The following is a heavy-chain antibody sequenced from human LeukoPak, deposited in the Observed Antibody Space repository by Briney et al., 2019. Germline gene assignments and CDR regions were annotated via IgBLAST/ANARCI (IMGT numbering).Heavy chain of an antibody. V-gene: IGHV3-48*04. CDR3: AELGITMIGGV. CDR2: ISSSGSNI. Sequence: GGSLRLSCAVSGFNFNTYGIHWVRQTPGKGLEWFSYISSSGSNIYYADSVKGRFTISRDNAKNSLYLQMNSLRAEDTAVYYCAELGITMIGGVWGKGTTVTISA. CDR1: GFNFNTYG. J-gene: IGHJ6*04. D-gene: IGHD3-10*02.